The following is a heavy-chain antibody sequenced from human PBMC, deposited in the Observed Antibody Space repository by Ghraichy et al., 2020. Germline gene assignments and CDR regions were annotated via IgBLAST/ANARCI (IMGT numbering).Heavy chain of an antibody. Sequence: SQTLSLTCTVSGGSISSYYWSWIRQPPGKGLEWIGDIYYSGSTNYNPSLKSRVTISVDTSKNQFSLKLSSVTAADTAVYYCASGAAGTFYGMDVWGQGTTVTVSS. CDR1: GGSISSYY. CDR3: ASGAAGTFYGMDV. V-gene: IGHV4-59*01. J-gene: IGHJ6*02. D-gene: IGHD6-13*01. CDR2: IYYSGST.